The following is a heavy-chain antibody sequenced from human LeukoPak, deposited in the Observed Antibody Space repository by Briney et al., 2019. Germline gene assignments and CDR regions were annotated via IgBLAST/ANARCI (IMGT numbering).Heavy chain of an antibody. Sequence: SETLSLTCAGYGGSFSGYYWSWIRQPPGKGLDWIGEINHIGSTNYNPSLKSRVTISVDTSKNQFSLKLSSVTAADTAVYYCARGRSGSSSGWPKRYYFDYWGQGTLVTVSS. CDR1: GGSFSGYY. CDR3: ARGRSGSSSGWPKRYYFDY. V-gene: IGHV4-34*01. J-gene: IGHJ4*02. CDR2: INHIGST. D-gene: IGHD6-19*01.